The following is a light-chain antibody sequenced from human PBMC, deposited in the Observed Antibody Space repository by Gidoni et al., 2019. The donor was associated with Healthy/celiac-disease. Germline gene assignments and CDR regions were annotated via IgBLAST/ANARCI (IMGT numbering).Light chain of an antibody. CDR2: KAS. Sequence: DTQMPQSPSTLSAPVGDRVTITCRASQSISSWLAWYQQKPGKAPKLLIYKASSLESGVPSRFSGSGSGTEFTLTISSLQPDDFATYYCQQYNSYWTFGQGTKVEIK. J-gene: IGKJ1*01. V-gene: IGKV1-5*03. CDR3: QQYNSYWT. CDR1: QSISSW.